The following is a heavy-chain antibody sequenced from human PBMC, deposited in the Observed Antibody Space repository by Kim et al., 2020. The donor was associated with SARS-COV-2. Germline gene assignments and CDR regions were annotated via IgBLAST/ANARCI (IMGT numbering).Heavy chain of an antibody. CDR2: IGAAGDT. CDR3: VRDLSGSNYYYGMDV. J-gene: IGHJ6*02. Sequence: GGSLRLSCAASGFTFSSHDMHWVRQATGKGLEWVSGIGAAGDTYYLGSVRGRFTISRENAKNSLYLQMNSLTVGDTAVYYCVRDLSGSNYYYGMDVWGQGTTVTVSS. CDR1: GFTFSSHD. V-gene: IGHV3-13*01. D-gene: IGHD1-26*01.